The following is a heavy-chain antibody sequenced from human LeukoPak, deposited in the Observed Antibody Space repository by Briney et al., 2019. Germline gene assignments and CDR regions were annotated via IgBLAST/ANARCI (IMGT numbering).Heavy chain of an antibody. CDR3: AREGIAVAATEPGFDY. V-gene: IGHV6-1*01. J-gene: IGHJ4*02. D-gene: IGHD6-19*01. Sequence: SQTLSLTCAISGDSFSSNSAAWNWLRQSPSRGLEWLGRTYYRSKLYNDYAVSVKSLITINPDTSKNQFSLQLNSVTPEDTAVYYCAREGIAVAATEPGFDYWGQGTLVTVSS. CDR2: TYYRSKLYN. CDR1: GDSFSSNSAA.